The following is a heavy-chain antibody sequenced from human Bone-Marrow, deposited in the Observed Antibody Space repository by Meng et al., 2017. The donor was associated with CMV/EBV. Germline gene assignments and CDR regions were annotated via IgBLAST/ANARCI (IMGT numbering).Heavy chain of an antibody. CDR1: GFTLSAYY. CDR2: LNPYSGAT. D-gene: IGHD3-22*01. Sequence: ASVKVSCKASGFTLSAYYMHWVRQAPGQGPEWMGWLNPYSGATKYAQKFQGRVTMTGDTSISTAYLDLSWLGSDDTAVYYCARAAITMIVHYGMDVWGQGTTVTVSS. V-gene: IGHV1-2*02. CDR3: ARAAITMIVHYGMDV. J-gene: IGHJ6*02.